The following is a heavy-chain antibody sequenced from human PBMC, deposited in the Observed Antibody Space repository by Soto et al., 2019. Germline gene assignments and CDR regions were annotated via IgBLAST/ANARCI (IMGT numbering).Heavy chain of an antibody. J-gene: IGHJ6*02. Sequence: QVQLVQSGAEGKKPGSSVKVSCKASGGTFSRYTFTWVRQAPGQGLEWMGRIIPILDISNYAQNFQGRVTNTADKSTRTAYMELSSLTSDDTAVYYCASDFTGVLLLGASPPGGDNYGWDVWGQGTTVTVSS. V-gene: IGHV1-69*02. CDR1: GGTFSRYT. CDR3: ASDFTGVLLLGASPPGGDNYGWDV. CDR2: IIPILDIS. D-gene: IGHD2-15*01.